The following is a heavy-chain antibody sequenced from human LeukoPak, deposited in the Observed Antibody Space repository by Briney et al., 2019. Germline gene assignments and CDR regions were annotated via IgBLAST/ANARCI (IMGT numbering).Heavy chain of an antibody. V-gene: IGHV3-23*01. CDR3: AKDLGYYDSSGYSVNY. CDR2: VTGGSGST. Sequence: GGSLRLSCAASGFTFSSYAIHWVRQAPGKGLEWVSAVTGGSGSTYYADSVKGRFTISRDNSKNTLYLQMNSLRAEDTAVYYCAKDLGYYDSSGYSVNYWGQGTLVTVSS. D-gene: IGHD3-22*01. J-gene: IGHJ4*02. CDR1: GFTFSSYA.